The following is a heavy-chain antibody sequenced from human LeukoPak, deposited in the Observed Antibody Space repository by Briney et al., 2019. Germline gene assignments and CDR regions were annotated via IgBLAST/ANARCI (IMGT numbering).Heavy chain of an antibody. Sequence: PGGSLRLSCVASGFTFSNYWMHWVSQAPGKGLMWVSRIRGDGAHTSYAHSVKGRFTVSRDNGKNTLYLEMNSLTDEDTAIYYCVRGGDAYNFDFWGRGTLVSVS. V-gene: IGHV3-74*01. CDR1: GFTFSNYW. CDR3: VRGGDAYNFDF. D-gene: IGHD5-24*01. CDR2: IRGDGAHT. J-gene: IGHJ4*02.